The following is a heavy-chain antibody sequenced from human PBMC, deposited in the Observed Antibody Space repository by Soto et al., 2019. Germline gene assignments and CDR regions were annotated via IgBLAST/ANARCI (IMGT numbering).Heavy chain of an antibody. J-gene: IGHJ4*02. V-gene: IGHV3-66*01. CDR2: IYSGGST. CDR1: GFTVSTNY. CDR3: ARDPWAADY. Sequence: EVQLVESGGGLVQPGGSLRLSCAASGFTVSTNYMSWVRQAPGKGLEWFSGIYSGGSTFYAHSVRGRSTISRDNSKNTVNLQMNSLRAEDTAVYYYARDPWAADYWGQGTLVTVSS. D-gene: IGHD3-16*01.